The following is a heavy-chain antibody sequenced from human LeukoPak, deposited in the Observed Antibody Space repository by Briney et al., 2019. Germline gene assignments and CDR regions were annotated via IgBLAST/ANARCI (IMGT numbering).Heavy chain of an antibody. CDR1: GYIFTSYW. D-gene: IGHD3-3*01. Sequence: GESLKISCQGSGYIFTSYWIGWVRQMPGKGLVWMGIIYPGDSDTRYSSSFQGQVTISADKSISTAYLQWSSLKASDTAMYYCARSLRFFGWFDPWGQGTLVTVSS. V-gene: IGHV5-51*01. CDR3: ARSLRFFGWFDP. J-gene: IGHJ5*02. CDR2: IYPGDSDT.